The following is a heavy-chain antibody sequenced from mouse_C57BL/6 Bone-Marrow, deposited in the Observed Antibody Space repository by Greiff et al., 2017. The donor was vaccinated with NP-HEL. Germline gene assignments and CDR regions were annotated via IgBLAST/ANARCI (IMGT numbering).Heavy chain of an antibody. V-gene: IGHV1-80*01. J-gene: IGHJ2*01. CDR3: ARSPYYYGSSPSYFDY. Sequence: VQLQQSGAELVKPGASVKISCKASGYAFSSYWMNWVKQRPGKGLEWIGKIYPGDGDTNYIGKFKGKATLTADKSSSTAYMQLSSLTSEYSAVYFCARSPYYYGSSPSYFDYWGQGTTLTVSS. CDR2: IYPGDGDT. CDR1: GYAFSSYW. D-gene: IGHD1-1*01.